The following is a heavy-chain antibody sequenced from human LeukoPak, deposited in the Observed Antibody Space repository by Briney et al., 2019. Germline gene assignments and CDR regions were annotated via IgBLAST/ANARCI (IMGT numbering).Heavy chain of an antibody. CDR3: AGEPGSHAGAVPAY. V-gene: IGHV3-74*01. Sequence: PGGSLRLACAASGFTFSSYWMHWVRQGPGKGLVWVSRINSVGSSLTYAASVEGRFTISRDNAKNTLYLQMNSLRAEDTAVYYCAGEPGSHAGAVPAYWGQGALVTVSS. CDR1: GFTFSSYW. D-gene: IGHD1-26*01. J-gene: IGHJ4*02. CDR2: INSVGSSL.